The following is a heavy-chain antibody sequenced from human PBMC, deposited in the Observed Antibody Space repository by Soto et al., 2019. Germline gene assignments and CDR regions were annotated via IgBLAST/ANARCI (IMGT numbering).Heavy chain of an antibody. J-gene: IGHJ5*02. V-gene: IGHV4-30-4*01. CDR1: GGSISSGDYY. D-gene: IGHD1-7*01. CDR3: ARGITGITSVNNWFDP. CDR2: IYYSGST. Sequence: TLSLTCTVPGGSISSGDYYGSWIRQPPGKGLEWIGYIYYSGSTYYNPSLKSRVTISVDTSKNQFSLKLSSVTAADTAVYYCARGITGITSVNNWFDPWGQGTLVTVSS.